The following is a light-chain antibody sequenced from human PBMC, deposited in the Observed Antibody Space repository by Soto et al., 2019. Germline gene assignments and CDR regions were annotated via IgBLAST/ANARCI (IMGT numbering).Light chain of an antibody. Sequence: ETVMTQSPATLSVSPGERATLSCRASQSVNSNLAWYQQRPGQAPRLLMYSASTRAIAFPARFSGSGSGTEFTLTISSLQSEDFAVYYCQQYNNWSTFGRGTKVDIK. CDR1: QSVNSN. J-gene: IGKJ1*01. V-gene: IGKV3-15*01. CDR3: QQYNNWST. CDR2: SAS.